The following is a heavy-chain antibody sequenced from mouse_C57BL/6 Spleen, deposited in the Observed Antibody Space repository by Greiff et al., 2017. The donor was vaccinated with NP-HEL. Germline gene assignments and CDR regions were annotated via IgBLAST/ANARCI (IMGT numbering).Heavy chain of an antibody. V-gene: IGHV1-82*01. D-gene: IGHD2-5*01. CDR1: GYAFSSSW. CDR2: IYPGDGDT. Sequence: VQLQQSGPELVKPGASVKISCKASGYAFSSSWMNWVKQRPGKGLEWIGRIYPGDGDTNYNGKFKGKATLTADKSSSTAYMQLSSLTSEDSAVYFCARKIYYSNLYAMDYWGQGTSVTVSS. CDR3: ARKIYYSNLYAMDY. J-gene: IGHJ4*01.